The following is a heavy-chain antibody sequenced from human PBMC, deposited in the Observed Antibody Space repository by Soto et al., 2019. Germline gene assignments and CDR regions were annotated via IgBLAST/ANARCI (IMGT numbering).Heavy chain of an antibody. CDR3: ARGRGWRDY. D-gene: IGHD2-15*01. J-gene: IGHJ4*02. Sequence: QVKLVQSGAEVKKPGASVKVSCKASGYTSTNYDINWVRQAPGQGLEWMGWMDPKSGNTDYAQKFQGRVTITRNTSIGTAYLEVSSLSSEDTAVYFCARGRGWRDYWGQGTLVTVSS. CDR2: MDPKSGNT. V-gene: IGHV1-8*01. CDR1: GYTSTNYD.